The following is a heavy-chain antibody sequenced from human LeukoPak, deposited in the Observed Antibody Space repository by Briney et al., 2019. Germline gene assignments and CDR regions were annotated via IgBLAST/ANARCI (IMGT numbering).Heavy chain of an antibody. CDR2: IRYDGSNK. V-gene: IGHV3-30*02. Sequence: PGGSLRLSCAASGFTFSSYGMHWGRQAPGKGLEWVAFIRYDGSNKYYADSVKGRFTISRDNSENTLYLQMNGLRAEDTAIYFCATGAYCDHRGQGTLVTVSS. J-gene: IGHJ4*02. CDR3: ATGAYCDH. CDR1: GFTFSSYG.